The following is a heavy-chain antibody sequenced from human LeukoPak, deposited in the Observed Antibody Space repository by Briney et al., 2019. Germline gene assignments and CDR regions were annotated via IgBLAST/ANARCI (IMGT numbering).Heavy chain of an antibody. CDR1: GFPLRVYY. V-gene: IGHV3-11*01. Sequence: PGGSLRLSCAPSGFPLRVYYMSCIPHAPGRGREGVSYISSSGSTIYYADSVKGRFTITRDNAKNSLYLQMNSLRGEDTAVYYCARDGSYYYDSSGYSLYWGQGTLVTVSS. J-gene: IGHJ4*02. D-gene: IGHD3-22*01. CDR2: ISSSGSTI. CDR3: ARDGSYYYDSSGYSLY.